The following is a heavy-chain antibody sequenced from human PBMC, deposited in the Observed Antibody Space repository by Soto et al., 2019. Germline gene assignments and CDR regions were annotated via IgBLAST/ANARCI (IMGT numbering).Heavy chain of an antibody. D-gene: IGHD3-3*01. CDR1: GGSIDTYY. J-gene: IGHJ6*02. Sequence: SETLSLTCTVSGGSIDTYYWSWIRQPPGKGLQWIGYIYYSGSTTYSPSLKSRVTISVDRSKNQFSLKLTSMTAEDTAVYYCARRMLEDYDFWSGYYAVYYYYGMDVWGQGTTVTVSS. CDR3: ARRMLEDYDFWSGYYAVYYYYGMDV. CDR2: IYYSGST. V-gene: IGHV4-59*12.